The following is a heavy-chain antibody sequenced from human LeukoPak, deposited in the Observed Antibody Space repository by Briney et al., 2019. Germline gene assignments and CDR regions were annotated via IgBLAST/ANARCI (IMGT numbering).Heavy chain of an antibody. Sequence: GGSLRLSCAASGFTFSSYSMNWVRQAPGKGLEWVANVNRDGSETYYLDSVKGRFTISRDNAKNSLYLQMNSLRAEDTALYYCVRNNAMDVWGQGTTVIVSS. J-gene: IGHJ6*02. CDR1: GFTFSSYS. V-gene: IGHV3-7*03. D-gene: IGHD2-8*01. CDR2: VNRDGSET. CDR3: VRNNAMDV.